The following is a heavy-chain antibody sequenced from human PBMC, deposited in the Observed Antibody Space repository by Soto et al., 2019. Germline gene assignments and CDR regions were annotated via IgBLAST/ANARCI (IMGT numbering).Heavy chain of an antibody. Sequence: GGSLRLSCAASGFTFSGSAMHWVRQASGKGLEWVGRIRSKANSYATAYAASVKGRSTISRDDSKNTAYLQMNSLKTEDTAVYYCTSHLESSSGDYYCIDVWGQGTTVTVSS. CDR2: IRSKANSYAT. D-gene: IGHD6-13*01. J-gene: IGHJ6*02. CDR3: TSHLESSSGDYYCIDV. CDR1: GFTFSGSA. V-gene: IGHV3-73*01.